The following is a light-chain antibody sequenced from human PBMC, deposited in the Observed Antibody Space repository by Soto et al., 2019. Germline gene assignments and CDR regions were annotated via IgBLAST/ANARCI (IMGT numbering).Light chain of an antibody. CDR1: QSISSW. CDR2: EAS. J-gene: IGKJ2*01. Sequence: DIQMTQSPSTLSASVGDRVTITCRASQSISSWLAWYQQKPGKAPRLLIYEASSLESGVPSRFSGSGSGTEFTLTISSLQPDDFATYYCQQYNSYAYTFGQGTKLELK. CDR3: QQYNSYAYT. V-gene: IGKV1-5*03.